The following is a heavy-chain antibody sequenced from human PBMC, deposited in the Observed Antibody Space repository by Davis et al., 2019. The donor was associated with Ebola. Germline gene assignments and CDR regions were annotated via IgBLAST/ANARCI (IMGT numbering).Heavy chain of an antibody. CDR3: AKSGTAGYGDYGGYYGMDV. J-gene: IGHJ6*02. V-gene: IGHV3-23*01. D-gene: IGHD4-17*01. CDR2: ISGSGGST. CDR1: GFTFRSYA. Sequence: PGGSLRLSCAASGFTFRSYAMSWVRQAPGKGLEWVSAISGSGGSTYYAYAVKGRFTISRANSKNTLYLQMNSLRAEDTAVYYWAKSGTAGYGDYGGYYGMDVWGQGTTVTVSS.